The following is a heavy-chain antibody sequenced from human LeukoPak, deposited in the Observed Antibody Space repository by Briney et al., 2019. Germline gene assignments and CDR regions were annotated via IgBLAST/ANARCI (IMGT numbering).Heavy chain of an antibody. CDR1: GFTFSSYA. CDR3: AKTVTPTDRHFDY. CDR2: ISGSGGST. Sequence: PGGSLRLSCAASGFTFSSYAMSWVRQAPGKGLEWVSAISGSGGSTYYADSAKGRFTISRDNSKNTLYLQMNSLRAEDTAVYYCAKTVTPTDRHFDYWGQGTLVTVSS. J-gene: IGHJ4*02. V-gene: IGHV3-23*01. D-gene: IGHD4-17*01.